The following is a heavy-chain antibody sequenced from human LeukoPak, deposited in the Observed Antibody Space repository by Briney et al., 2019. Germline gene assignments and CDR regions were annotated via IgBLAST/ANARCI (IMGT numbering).Heavy chain of an antibody. Sequence: SETLSLACNVSGGSISTSNSHWGWIRQSPGKGLEWIGNIYYTGTTFYNPSLKSRVTISVDRPKDQFSLKLSAVTAADTAVYYCARLTDKSFWSGSPPYYIDVWGEGTTVTVSS. V-gene: IGHV4-39*01. CDR2: IYYTGTT. CDR3: ARLTDKSFWSGSPPYYIDV. D-gene: IGHD3-3*01. CDR1: GGSISTSNSH. J-gene: IGHJ6*03.